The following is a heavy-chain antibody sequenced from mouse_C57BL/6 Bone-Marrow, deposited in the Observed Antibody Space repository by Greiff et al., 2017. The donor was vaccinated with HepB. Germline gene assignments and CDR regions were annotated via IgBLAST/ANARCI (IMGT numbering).Heavy chain of an antibody. CDR3: ARGDEGGKNYAMDY. CDR1: GYTFTSYW. J-gene: IGHJ4*01. Sequence: QVQLQQPGAELVKPGASVKLSCKASGYTFTSYWMHWVKQRPGQGLEWIGMIHPNSGSTNYNEKFKSKATLTVDKSSSTAYMQLSSLTSEDSAVYYCARGDEGGKNYAMDYWGQGTSVTVSS. V-gene: IGHV1-64*01. CDR2: IHPNSGST.